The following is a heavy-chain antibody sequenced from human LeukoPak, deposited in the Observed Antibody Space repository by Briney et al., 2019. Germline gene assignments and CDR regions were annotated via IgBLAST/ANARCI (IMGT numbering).Heavy chain of an antibody. Sequence: ASVKVSCKASGGTFSSYATSWVRQAPGQGLEWMGGIIPIFGTANYARKFQGRVTITADESTSTAYMELSSLRSEDTAVYYCARDSYYDSSRFDPWGQGTLVTVSS. CDR1: GGTFSSYA. V-gene: IGHV1-69*13. CDR2: IIPIFGTA. CDR3: ARDSYYDSSRFDP. D-gene: IGHD3-22*01. J-gene: IGHJ5*02.